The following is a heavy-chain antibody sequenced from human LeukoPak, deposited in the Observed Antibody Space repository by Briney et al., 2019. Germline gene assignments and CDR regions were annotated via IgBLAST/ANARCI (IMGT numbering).Heavy chain of an antibody. CDR1: GGSISSSSYY. D-gene: IGHD3-22*01. Sequence: SETLSLTCTVSGGSISSSSYYWGWIRQPPGKGLEWIGSIHYSGSTYYNPSLKSRVTISVDTSKNQFSLKLSSVTAADTAVYYWAGDTDYYGSSWYFRLGDVDYWGQGTLVTVSS. CDR3: AGDTDYYGSSWYFRLGDVDY. V-gene: IGHV4-39*07. CDR2: IHYSGST. J-gene: IGHJ4*02.